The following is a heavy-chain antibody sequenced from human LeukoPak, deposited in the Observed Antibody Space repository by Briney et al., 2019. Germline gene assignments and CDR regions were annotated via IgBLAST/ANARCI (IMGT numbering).Heavy chain of an antibody. Sequence: GESLKISCKGSGYNFTSYWIGWVRQMPGKGLEWMGIIYPGDSDTRYRPSFQGQVTISADKSISTACLQWSSLKASDTAMYYCARHSITHSSSTFAPSFDYWGQGTLVTVSS. J-gene: IGHJ4*02. CDR3: ARHSITHSSSTFAPSFDY. CDR2: IYPGDSDT. D-gene: IGHD6-6*01. V-gene: IGHV5-51*01. CDR1: GYNFTSYW.